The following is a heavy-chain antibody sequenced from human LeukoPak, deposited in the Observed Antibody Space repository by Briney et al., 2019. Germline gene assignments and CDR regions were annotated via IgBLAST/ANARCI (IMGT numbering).Heavy chain of an antibody. V-gene: IGHV3-11*01. CDR3: VWGTYRRFDF. CDR1: GFIFSDYY. CDR2: ISHSGSTI. D-gene: IGHD3-16*02. J-gene: IGHJ4*02. Sequence: GGSLRLSCAASGFIFSDYYVSWIRQAPGEGLEWVSYISHSGSTIYYADSVKGRFTISRDNAKNSLYLQMNSLRAEDTAVYFCVWGTYRRFDFWGQGTLVTVSS.